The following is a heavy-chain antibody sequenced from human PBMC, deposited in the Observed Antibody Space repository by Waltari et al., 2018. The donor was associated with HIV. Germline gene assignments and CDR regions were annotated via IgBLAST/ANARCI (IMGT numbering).Heavy chain of an antibody. V-gene: IGHV4-39*01. CDR3: VRHGGGWAPGGFDY. CDR1: GGSISSSSYY. D-gene: IGHD6-19*01. J-gene: IGHJ4*02. CDR2: IYYSWST. Sequence: QLQLQESGPGLVKPSETLSLTCTVSGGSISSSSYYWGWIRQAPGKGLEWIGSIYYSWSTSYNPSLKSRVTISVDTSKNQFSLKLSSVTAADTAVYHCVRHGGGWAPGGFDYWGQGTLVTVSS.